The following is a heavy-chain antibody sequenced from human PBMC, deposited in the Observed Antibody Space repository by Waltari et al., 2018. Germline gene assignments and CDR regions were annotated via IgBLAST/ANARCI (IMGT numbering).Heavy chain of an antibody. CDR2: KKPDGSDK. J-gene: IGHJ6*01. CDR3: VRGDV. V-gene: IGHV3-7*04. CDR1: VFTLSDYW. Sequence: VQLVEYGGGWVQPGGGLRFSFAASVFTLSDYWMGWVRQAPGKGLEGVANKKPDGSDKYYVDSVKGRFTISRDNGKNSLYMQMNSLRAEETAVYYCVRGDVWGQGTTVTVSS.